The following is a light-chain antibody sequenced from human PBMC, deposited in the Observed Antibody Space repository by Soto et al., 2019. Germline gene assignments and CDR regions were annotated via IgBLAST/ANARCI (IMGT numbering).Light chain of an antibody. Sequence: DIVLTQFPGTLSLSPGERATLSCRASQSVSSNNLAWYQQKPGQAPRLLIYGSSGRATGIPDRFRGSGSGTDFTLTISRLEPEDFAVYYCQQYGSSPSFGQGTRLEIK. CDR1: QSVSSNN. V-gene: IGKV3-20*01. CDR3: QQYGSSPS. CDR2: GSS. J-gene: IGKJ5*01.